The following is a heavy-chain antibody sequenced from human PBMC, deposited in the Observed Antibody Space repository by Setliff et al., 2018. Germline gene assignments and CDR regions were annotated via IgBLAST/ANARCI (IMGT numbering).Heavy chain of an antibody. J-gene: IGHJ4*02. V-gene: IGHV4-34*01. Sequence: SSETLSLTCAVHGGSFSGYYWSWIRQPPGKGLEWIGEINHSGSTYYNPSLKSRVTISVDTSKNQFSLKLTSVTAADTAVYYCARHGLQFLEWLSAFDYWGQGTLVTVSS. CDR3: ARHGLQFLEWLSAFDY. CDR1: GGSFSGYY. D-gene: IGHD3-3*01. CDR2: INHSGST.